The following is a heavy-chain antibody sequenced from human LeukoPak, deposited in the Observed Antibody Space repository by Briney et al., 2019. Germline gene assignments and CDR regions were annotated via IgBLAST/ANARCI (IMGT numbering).Heavy chain of an antibody. J-gene: IGHJ5*02. CDR1: DYIFTTYW. D-gene: IGHD3-3*01. Sequence: PGASLQISCKGSDYIFTTYWIGWVRQMPGKGLEWMGIIYPGDSDTRYSPSFQGQVTISADKSISTAYLHWSSLKASDTVMYYCARQGIGGDWFDPWGQGTLVTVSS. CDR2: IYPGDSDT. V-gene: IGHV5-51*01. CDR3: ARQGIGGDWFDP.